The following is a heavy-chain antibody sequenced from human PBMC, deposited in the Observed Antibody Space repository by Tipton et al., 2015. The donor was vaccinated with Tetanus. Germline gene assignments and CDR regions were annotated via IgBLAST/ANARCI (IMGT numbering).Heavy chain of an antibody. CDR2: IYPGDSGT. CDR3: ARAHCTDGVCNFDF. J-gene: IGHJ4*02. V-gene: IGHV5-51*01. CDR1: GYIFNNYW. Sequence: VQLVQSGGEVKKPGESLKISCKGSGYIFNNYWIGWERQKPGKGLEWMGIIYPGDSGTRYSPSFQGQVTISVDKSINTAYLQWSSLKASDTSMFYCARAHCTDGVCNFDFWGQGALVTVAS. D-gene: IGHD2-8*01.